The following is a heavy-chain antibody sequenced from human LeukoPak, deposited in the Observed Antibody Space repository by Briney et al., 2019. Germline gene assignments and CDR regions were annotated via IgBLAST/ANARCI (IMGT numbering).Heavy chain of an antibody. Sequence: PGGSLRLSCAASGFTFSSYEMNWVRQAPGKGLEWVSYISSSGSTIYYADSVKGRFTISRDNAKNSLFLQMNSLRAEDTAIYSCARDSLTLIVGRQRRGLDYWGQGTLVTASS. CDR3: ARDSLTLIVGRQRRGLDY. J-gene: IGHJ4*02. V-gene: IGHV3-48*03. CDR1: GFTFSSYE. D-gene: IGHD3-22*01. CDR2: ISSSGSTI.